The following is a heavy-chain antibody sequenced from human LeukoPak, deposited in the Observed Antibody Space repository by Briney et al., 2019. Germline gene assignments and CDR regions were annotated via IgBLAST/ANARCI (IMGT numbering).Heavy chain of an antibody. J-gene: IGHJ5*02. CDR3: AGDYGSGSYYTNWFDP. Sequence: SETLSLTCTVSGDSISSGDYYWSWIRQPPGKGLEWIGEINHSGSTNYNPSLKSRVTISVDTSKNQFSLKLSSVTAADTAVYYCAGDYGSGSYYTNWFDPWGQGTLVTVSS. D-gene: IGHD3-10*01. V-gene: IGHV4-39*07. CDR1: GDSISSGDYY. CDR2: INHSGST.